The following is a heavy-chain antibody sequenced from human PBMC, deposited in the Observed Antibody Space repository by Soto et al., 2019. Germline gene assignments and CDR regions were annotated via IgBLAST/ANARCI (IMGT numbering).Heavy chain of an antibody. Sequence: QVQLQESGPGLVKPSQTLSLTCTVSGGSISSGGYYWSWIRQHPGKGLEWIGYIYYSGSTYYNPSLKSRVTISVDTSKNQFSLKLSSVTAADTAVYYCARVAEPLGYCSGGSCYYFDYWGQGTLVTVSS. CDR1: GGSISSGGYY. CDR2: IYYSGST. J-gene: IGHJ4*02. D-gene: IGHD2-15*01. CDR3: ARVAEPLGYCSGGSCYYFDY. V-gene: IGHV4-31*03.